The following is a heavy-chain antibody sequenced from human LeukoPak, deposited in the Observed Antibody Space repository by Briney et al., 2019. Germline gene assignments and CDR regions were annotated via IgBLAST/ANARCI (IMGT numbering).Heavy chain of an antibody. CDR2: IKQDGSDK. D-gene: IGHD4-17*01. CDR1: GFTFSNSS. V-gene: IGHV3-7*01. J-gene: IGHJ4*02. CDR3: ARDLGDYLDY. Sequence: GGSLRLSCSASGFTFSNSSMSWVRQAPGKGLEWVANIKQDGSDKLYVDSVRGRFTISRDNAKNSLYLQMNSLRAEDTAVYYCARDLGDYLDYWGQGTLVTVSS.